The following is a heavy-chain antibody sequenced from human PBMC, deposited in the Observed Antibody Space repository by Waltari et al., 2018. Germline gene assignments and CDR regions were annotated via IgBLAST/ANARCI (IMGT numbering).Heavy chain of an antibody. D-gene: IGHD2-2*01. V-gene: IGHV1-2*06. Sequence: QVRLVQSGDELKKPGASVNVSCKASGYTFTAYFIHWVRQAPGQGLEWVGRINPNSGGTNYGQHFHGRVTLTRDTSISTAYMELSSLKSDDTAVYYCARVGGVANAPSGIWGQGTMVTVSS. J-gene: IGHJ3*02. CDR2: INPNSGGT. CDR3: ARVGGVANAPSGI. CDR1: GYTFTAYF.